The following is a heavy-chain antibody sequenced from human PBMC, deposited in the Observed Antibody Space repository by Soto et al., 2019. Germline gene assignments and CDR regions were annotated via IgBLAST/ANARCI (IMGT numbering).Heavy chain of an antibody. J-gene: IGHJ6*02. Sequence: PGDSLKISCQGSGYSFANYWIAWVRQIPGKGLEWVGVIYPGDSDTIYSPSFRGQVTISADKSISHVYLQWSSLKASDTAMYYCARNRLRQYYYGMDVWGQGTTVT. V-gene: IGHV5-51*01. CDR1: GYSFANYW. CDR2: IYPGDSDT. D-gene: IGHD3-10*01. CDR3: ARNRLRQYYYGMDV.